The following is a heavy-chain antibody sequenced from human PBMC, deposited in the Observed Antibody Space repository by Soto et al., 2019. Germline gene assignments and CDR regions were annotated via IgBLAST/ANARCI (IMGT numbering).Heavy chain of an antibody. CDR1: GGTFSGYA. D-gene: IGHD2-15*01. J-gene: IGHJ5*02. Sequence: ASVKVSCKASGGTFSGYAISWVRQAPGQGLEWMGGIIPIFGTANYAQKFQGRVTITADESTSTAYVELSSLRSEDTAVYYCARDRATVVVAATHWFDPWGQGTLVTVSS. CDR3: ARDRATVVVAATHWFDP. V-gene: IGHV1-69*13. CDR2: IIPIFGTA.